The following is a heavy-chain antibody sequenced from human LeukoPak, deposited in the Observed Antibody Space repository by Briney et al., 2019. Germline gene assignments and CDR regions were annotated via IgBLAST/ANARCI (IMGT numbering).Heavy chain of an antibody. Sequence: ASVKVSCKASGGTFSSYTISWVRQAPGQGLEWMGRIIPILGIANYAQKFQGRVTITADKSTNTAYMELSSLRSEDTAVYYCARTLYDSSGYGGHNAFDIWGQGTMVTVSS. CDR1: GGTFSSYT. D-gene: IGHD3-22*01. J-gene: IGHJ3*02. CDR3: ARTLYDSSGYGGHNAFDI. V-gene: IGHV1-69*02. CDR2: IIPILGIA.